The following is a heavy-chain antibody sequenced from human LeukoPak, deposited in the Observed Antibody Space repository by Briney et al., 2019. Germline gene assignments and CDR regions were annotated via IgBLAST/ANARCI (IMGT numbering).Heavy chain of an antibody. CDR1: GFSFSFYG. CDR2: IWNDGSQK. D-gene: IGHD3-16*01. CDR3: TRWGAGGLTLDY. J-gene: IGHJ4*02. Sequence: GGSLRLSCATSGFSFSFYGMQWVRQAPGKGLEWVAVIWNDGSQKYYGDSVKGRFTISKDNSRKPVNLQMDSLRAEDTAIYYCTRWGAGGLTLDYWGQGVLVTVSS. V-gene: IGHV3-33*01.